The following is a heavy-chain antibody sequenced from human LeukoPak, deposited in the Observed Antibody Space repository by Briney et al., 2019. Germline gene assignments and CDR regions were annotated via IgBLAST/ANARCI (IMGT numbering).Heavy chain of an antibody. CDR1: GYSFTSYW. CDR2: IYPGDSDT. Sequence: PGESLKISCKGSGYSFTSYWIGWVRQMPGKGLEWMGIIYPGDSDTRYSPSFQGQVTTSADKSISTAYLQWSSLKASDTAMYYCASVQLERGGAFDIWGQGTMVTVSS. D-gene: IGHD1-1*01. J-gene: IGHJ3*02. CDR3: ASVQLERGGAFDI. V-gene: IGHV5-51*01.